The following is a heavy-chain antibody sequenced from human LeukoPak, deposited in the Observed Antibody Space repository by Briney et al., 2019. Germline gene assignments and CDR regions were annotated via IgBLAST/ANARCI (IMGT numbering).Heavy chain of an antibody. J-gene: IGHJ3*02. Sequence: KSGGSLRLSCTASGFTFGDYAMNWVPQAPGKGLEWVSSISSSTIYYADSVKGRFTISRDNAKNPLYLQMNSLRAEDTAVYYCARDVVTIFGVVIPTHDAFDIWGQGTMVTVSS. V-gene: IGHV3-69-1*02. CDR3: ARDVVTIFGVVIPTHDAFDI. D-gene: IGHD3-3*01. CDR1: GFTFGDYA. CDR2: ISSSTI.